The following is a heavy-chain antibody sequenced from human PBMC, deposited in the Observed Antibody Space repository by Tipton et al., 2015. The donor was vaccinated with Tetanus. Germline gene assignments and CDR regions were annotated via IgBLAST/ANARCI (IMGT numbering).Heavy chain of an antibody. J-gene: IGHJ6*02. CDR1: GYTFTGYY. CDR3: ARDRGDYIYYGMDV. Sequence: QLVQSGAEVKKPGASVKVSCKASGYTFTGYYIYWVRQAPGQGLEWMGWIDPNSVGTVYAQKFQGRVTMTRDTSISTAYMELRSLRSDDTAVYYCARDRGDYIYYGMDVWGPGTTVTVS. CDR2: IDPNSVGT. D-gene: IGHD3-22*01. V-gene: IGHV1-2*02.